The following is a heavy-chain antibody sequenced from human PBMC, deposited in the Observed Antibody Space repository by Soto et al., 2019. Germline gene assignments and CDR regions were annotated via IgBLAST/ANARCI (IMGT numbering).Heavy chain of an antibody. CDR2: IWYDGSNK. D-gene: IGHD3-22*01. CDR3: ARGLIVSAGADYGIDV. V-gene: IGHV3-33*01. J-gene: IGHJ6*02. CDR1: GFTFSSYG. Sequence: GGSLRLSWAASGFTFSSYGMHLVRQAPGKGLEWVAVIWYDGSNKYYADSVKGRFTISRDNSKNTLYLQMSSLRAEFTAVYYCARGLIVSAGADYGIDVWGQGTTVTVSS.